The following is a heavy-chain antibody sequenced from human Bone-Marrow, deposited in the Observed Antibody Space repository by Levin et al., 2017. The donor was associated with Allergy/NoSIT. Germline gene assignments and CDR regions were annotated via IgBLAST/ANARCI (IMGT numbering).Heavy chain of an antibody. CDR2: ISSSSRHI. CDR1: GFTFLSYT. J-gene: IGHJ4*02. V-gene: IGHV3-21*01. CDR3: ARGLRGMATITGVHS. Sequence: GESLKISCAASGFTFLSYTMAWVRQAPGKGLEWVSSISSSSRHIYYADSLKGQFTISRDNAKNSLYLQMSSLRVEDTAVYYCARGLRGMATITGVHSWGQGTLVTVSS. D-gene: IGHD5-24*01.